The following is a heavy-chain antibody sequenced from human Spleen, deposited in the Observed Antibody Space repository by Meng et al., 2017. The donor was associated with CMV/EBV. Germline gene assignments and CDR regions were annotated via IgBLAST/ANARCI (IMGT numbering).Heavy chain of an antibody. Sequence: ASVKVSCKASGYPFTGYYMHWVRQAPGQGLEWMGWINPDSGGTNYAQKLQGRVTMTRDTSISTVHMELRSLRSDDTAVYFCARLGARYSSSWQINYWGQGTLVTVSS. D-gene: IGHD6-13*01. J-gene: IGHJ4*02. CDR1: GYPFTGYY. CDR3: ARLGARYSSSWQINY. CDR2: INPDSGGT. V-gene: IGHV1-2*02.